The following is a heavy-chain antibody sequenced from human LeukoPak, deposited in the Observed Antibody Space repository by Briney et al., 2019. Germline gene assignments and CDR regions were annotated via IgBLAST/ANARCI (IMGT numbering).Heavy chain of an antibody. CDR1: GFTFSDYY. J-gene: IGHJ4*02. D-gene: IGHD3-10*01. V-gene: IGHV3-11*01. Sequence: GGSLRLSCAASGFTFSDYYMSWIRQAPGKGLEWVSYISSSGSTIYYADSVKGRFTISRDNAKNSLYLQMNSLRAEDTALYYCAKDMVRGVITGSLDYWGQGTLVTVSS. CDR3: AKDMVRGVITGSLDY. CDR2: ISSSGSTI.